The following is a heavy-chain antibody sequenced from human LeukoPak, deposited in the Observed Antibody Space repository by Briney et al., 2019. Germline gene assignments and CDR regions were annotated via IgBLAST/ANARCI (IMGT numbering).Heavy chain of an antibody. CDR2: IRSDGVEK. V-gene: IGHV3-7*01. D-gene: IGHD5-18*01. J-gene: IGHJ6*02. CDR1: GFSLSIYW. CDR3: ARPEVNTAMVYYYGMDV. Sequence: PGGSLRLSCTAAGFSLSIYWMSWVRQAPGKGLEWVANIRSDGVEKYYVDSVRGRFTISRDNSKNTLYLQVNSLRAEDAAVYYCARPEVNTAMVYYYGMDVWGQGTTVTVPS.